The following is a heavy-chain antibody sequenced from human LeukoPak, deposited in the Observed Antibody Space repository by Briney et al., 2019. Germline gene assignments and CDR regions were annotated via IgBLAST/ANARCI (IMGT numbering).Heavy chain of an antibody. CDR2: IYYSGST. CDR1: GGSIRGSSDY. CDR3: ARAPAYYDFWSGYQSRYNWFDP. Sequence: SETLSLTCTVSGGSIRGSSDYWGWIRQSPGKGLEWIGSIYYSGSTYYNPSLKSRVTISVDTSKNQFYVKLTSVTAADTAVYYCARAPAYYDFWSGYQSRYNWFDPWGQGTLVTVSS. D-gene: IGHD3-3*01. J-gene: IGHJ5*02. V-gene: IGHV4-39*01.